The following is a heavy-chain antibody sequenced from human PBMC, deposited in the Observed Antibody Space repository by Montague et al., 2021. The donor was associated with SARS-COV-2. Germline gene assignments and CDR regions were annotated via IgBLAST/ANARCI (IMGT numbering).Heavy chain of an antibody. CDR2: IKPDGGEK. CDR3: ARDSRIVGATGGMDV. CDR1: GFTFSDYA. V-gene: IGHV3-7*03. J-gene: IGHJ6*02. D-gene: IGHD1-26*01. Sequence: SLRLSCAASGFTFSDYAIYWVRRAPGKGLEWVANIKPDGGEKHYVDSVKGRFTISRDNAKNSLNLQMDSLRAEDTALYYCARDSRIVGATGGMDVWGQGTTVIVSS.